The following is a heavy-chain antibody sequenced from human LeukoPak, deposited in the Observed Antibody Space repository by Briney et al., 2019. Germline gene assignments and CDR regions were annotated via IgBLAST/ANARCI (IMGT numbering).Heavy chain of an antibody. CDR2: IYYSGST. CDR3: ARHVSVRGLPYFDY. Sequence: SETLSLTCTVSGGSISSYYWSWIRQPPGKGLEWIGYIYYSGSTNYNPSLKSRVTISVDTSKNQFSLKLSSVTAADTAVYYCARHVSVRGLPYFDYWGQGTLVTVSS. J-gene: IGHJ4*02. CDR1: GGSISSYY. D-gene: IGHD3-16*01. V-gene: IGHV4-59*08.